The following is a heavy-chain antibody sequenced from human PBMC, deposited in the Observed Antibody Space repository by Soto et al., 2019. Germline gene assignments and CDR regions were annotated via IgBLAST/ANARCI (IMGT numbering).Heavy chain of an antibody. CDR1: GFIFRNAW. D-gene: IGHD6-25*01. V-gene: IGHV3-15*07. Sequence: GGSLRLSCAASGFIFRNAWVNWVRQAPGEGLEWVGRIKSKIDGGTTDYAAPVKGRFTISRDDSKNTLYLQMNSLKTEDTAVYYCTTVGLAAANPGIYYFDYWGQGTLVTVSS. J-gene: IGHJ4*02. CDR3: TTVGLAAANPGIYYFDY. CDR2: IKSKIDGGTT.